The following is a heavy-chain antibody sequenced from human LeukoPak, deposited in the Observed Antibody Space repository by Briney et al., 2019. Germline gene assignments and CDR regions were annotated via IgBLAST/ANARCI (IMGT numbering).Heavy chain of an antibody. CDR3: AREGDGGNPDY. V-gene: IGHV3-74*01. CDR2: INSDGSST. J-gene: IGHJ4*02. Sequence: GGSLRLSCAASGFTFSSYWMHWVRQAPGKGLVWVSRINSDGSSTSYADSVKGRFTISRDNAKNTLYLQMNSLRAEDTAVYYRAREGDGGNPDYWGQGTLVTVYS. D-gene: IGHD5-24*01. CDR1: GFTFSSYW.